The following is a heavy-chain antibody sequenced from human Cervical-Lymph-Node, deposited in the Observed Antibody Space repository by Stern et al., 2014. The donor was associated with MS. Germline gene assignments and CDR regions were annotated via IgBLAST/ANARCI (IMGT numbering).Heavy chain of an antibody. CDR2: MNPNSGNS. J-gene: IGHJ4*02. CDR1: GYTFTSYD. V-gene: IGHV1-8*02. Sequence: VQLVESGAEVTKPGASVKVSCKASGYTFTSYDINWVRQATGQGLEWMGWMNPNSGNSGYAQKLQGRVTMAWHTPTSTAYMEMSSLRAEDAAVYYCARGGELGEFDYWGQGTLVTVSS. D-gene: IGHD7-27*01. CDR3: ARGGELGEFDY.